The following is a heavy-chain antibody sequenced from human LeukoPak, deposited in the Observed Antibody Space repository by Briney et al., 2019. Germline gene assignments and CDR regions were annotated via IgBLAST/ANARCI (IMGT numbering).Heavy chain of an antibody. CDR1: GFTFSTYW. Sequence: AGGSLRLSCAASGFTFSTYWIHWVRQAPGKGLVWVSRISYDGHNTNYADSVKGRFTISRDNAKNTLYLQMNSLRAEDTAVYYCAAEAFDIWGQGTMVTVSS. J-gene: IGHJ3*02. CDR2: ISYDGHNT. CDR3: AAEAFDI. V-gene: IGHV3-74*01.